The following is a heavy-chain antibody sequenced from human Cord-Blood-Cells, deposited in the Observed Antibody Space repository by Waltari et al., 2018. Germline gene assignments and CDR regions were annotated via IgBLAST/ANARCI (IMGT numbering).Heavy chain of an antibody. J-gene: IGHJ6*03. CDR2: TYYRSKLYN. CDR1: GDSVSSNSAA. CDR3: ARDGGITGTNYYYYYMDV. Sequence: QVQLQQSGPGLVKPSQTLSLTCAISGDSVSSNSAAWNWIRQSPSRGLEWLGRTYYRSKLYNDYAVSVKSRITINPDTAKNQFSLQLNSVTPEDTAVYYCARDGGITGTNYYYYYMDVWGKGTTVTVSS. V-gene: IGHV6-1*01. D-gene: IGHD1-7*01.